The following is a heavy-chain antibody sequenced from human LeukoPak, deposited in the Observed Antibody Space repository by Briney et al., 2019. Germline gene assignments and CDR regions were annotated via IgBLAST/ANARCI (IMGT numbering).Heavy chain of an antibody. V-gene: IGHV3-74*01. Sequence: GGSLRLSCAASGFTFNNYWMHWVRQAPGKGLVWVSRINYDGTTTTYADSVKGRFTISRDNAKNTLYLQMNSLRAEDTVVYYCARVTHYFASGSLAIYYFDYWGQGTLVTVSS. CDR3: ARVTHYFASGSLAIYYFDY. J-gene: IGHJ4*02. D-gene: IGHD3-10*01. CDR2: INYDGTTT. CDR1: GFTFNNYW.